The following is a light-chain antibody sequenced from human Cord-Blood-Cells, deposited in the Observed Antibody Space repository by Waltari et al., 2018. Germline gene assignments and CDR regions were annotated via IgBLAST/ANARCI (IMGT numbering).Light chain of an antibody. CDR1: QSVLYSSNNNNY. V-gene: IGKV4-1*01. CDR3: QQYYSTPRT. Sequence: DIVMTQSPDSLAVSLGERATINCKSSQSVLYSSNNNNYLPWYQQKPGQPPKLLIYWASTRESGVPDRFSGSGSGTDFTLTISSLQAEDVAVYYCQQYYSTPRTFGQGTKVEIK. J-gene: IGKJ1*01. CDR2: WAS.